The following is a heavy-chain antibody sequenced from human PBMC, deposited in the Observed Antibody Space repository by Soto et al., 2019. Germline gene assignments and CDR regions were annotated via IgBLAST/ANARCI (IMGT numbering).Heavy chain of an antibody. CDR3: AKASCSSTSCYFPQFDP. D-gene: IGHD2-2*01. V-gene: IGHV3-23*01. J-gene: IGHJ5*02. CDR1: GFTFSSYG. Sequence: EVQLLESGGGLVQPGGSLRLSCAASGFTFSSYGMTWVRQAPGKGLEWVSAISGSGSSIYNADSVKGRFTISRDNSKNTLYLQTNSLRAEDTAVYYCAKASCSSTSCYFPQFDPWGQGTLVTVSS. CDR2: ISGSGSSI.